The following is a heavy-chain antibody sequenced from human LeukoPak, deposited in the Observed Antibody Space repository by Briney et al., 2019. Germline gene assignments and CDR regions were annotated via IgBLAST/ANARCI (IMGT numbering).Heavy chain of an antibody. D-gene: IGHD5-12*01. J-gene: IGHJ4*02. V-gene: IGHV3-48*02. CDR2: ISSSSTI. Sequence: GGSLRLSCAASGFSFRTYSMNWVRQAPGKGLEWVSYISSSSTIYYADSVKGRFTISRDNAKNSLYLQMNSLRDEDTAVYYCAIESGYDYVEEAYWGQGTLVTVSS. CDR1: GFSFRTYS. CDR3: AIESGYDYVEEAY.